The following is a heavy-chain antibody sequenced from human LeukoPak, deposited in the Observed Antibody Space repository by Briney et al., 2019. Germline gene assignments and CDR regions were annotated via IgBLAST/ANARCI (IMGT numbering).Heavy chain of an antibody. J-gene: IGHJ4*02. CDR2: MNRNSGNT. CDR3: ARVGPGICSSTSCYYFDY. D-gene: IGHD2-2*01. Sequence: GASVTVSCTASGYTFTSYDINWVRQAPGQGLEWMGWMNRNSGNTGYAQKFQGRVTMTRNTSISTAYMELSSLRSEDTAVYYCARVGPGICSSTSCYYFDYWGQGTLVTVSS. V-gene: IGHV1-8*01. CDR1: GYTFTSYD.